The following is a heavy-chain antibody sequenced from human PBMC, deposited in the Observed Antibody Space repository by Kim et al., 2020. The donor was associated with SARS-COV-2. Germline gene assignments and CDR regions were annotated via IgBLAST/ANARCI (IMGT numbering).Heavy chain of an antibody. V-gene: IGHV3-30*02. CDR3: AKGQSSGWFLDY. Sequence: YYADSVKGRFTISRDNSKNTLYLQMNSLRAEDTAVYYCAKGQSSGWFLDYWGQGTLVTVSS. D-gene: IGHD6-19*01. J-gene: IGHJ4*02.